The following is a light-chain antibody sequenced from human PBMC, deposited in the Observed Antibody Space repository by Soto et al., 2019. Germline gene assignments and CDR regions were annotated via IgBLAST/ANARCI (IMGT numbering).Light chain of an antibody. J-gene: IGLJ3*02. Sequence: QSVLTQPPSVSGAPGQTVTISCAGTSSNIGSNYDVHWYQHLPGTAPKLLIFGYTNRPSGIPDRFSASKSGTSATLGITGLQTGDEADYYCEAWDSSLSAGVFGGGTKVTVL. CDR1: SSNIGSNYD. CDR3: EAWDSSLSAGV. CDR2: GYT. V-gene: IGLV1-40*01.